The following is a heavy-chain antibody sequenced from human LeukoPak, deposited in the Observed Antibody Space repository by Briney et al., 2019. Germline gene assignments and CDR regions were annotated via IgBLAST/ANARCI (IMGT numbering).Heavy chain of an antibody. D-gene: IGHD3-3*01. V-gene: IGHV1-18*01. CDR2: ISAYNGNT. J-gene: IGHJ4*02. CDR1: GYTFTSYG. CDR3: ARNQKGTIFGVFGNGANYYFDY. Sequence: ASVKVSCKASGYTFTSYGISWVRQAPGQGLEWMGWISAYNGNTNYAQKLQGRVTMTTDTSTSTAHMELRSLRSDETAVYYCARNQKGTIFGVFGNGANYYFDYWGQGTLVTVSS.